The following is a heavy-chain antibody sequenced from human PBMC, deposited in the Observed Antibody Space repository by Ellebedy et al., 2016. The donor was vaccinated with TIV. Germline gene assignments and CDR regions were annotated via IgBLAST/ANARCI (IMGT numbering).Heavy chain of an antibody. D-gene: IGHD2-15*01. Sequence: AASVKVSCKASGYTLTSYCISWVRQAPGQGLEWMGRSSAYNGNTNNAQKLQGRVTMTTDTSTRTAYMELWSLRSVDTGVYYCARDHWVVVVVAAPGLDVWGQGTTVTVPS. V-gene: IGHV1-18*01. CDR2: SSAYNGNT. CDR1: GYTLTSYC. CDR3: ARDHWVVVVVAAPGLDV. J-gene: IGHJ6*02.